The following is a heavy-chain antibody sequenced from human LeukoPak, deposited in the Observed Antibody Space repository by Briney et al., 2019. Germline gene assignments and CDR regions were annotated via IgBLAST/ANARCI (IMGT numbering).Heavy chain of an antibody. CDR2: ISSSAYNYI. CDR1: GFTFTSHS. CDR3: ARGRGYNAGPAAY. Sequence: GGSLRLSCVPSGFTFTSHSLSWVRQAPGKGLEWVSSISSSAYNYIYYADSVTGRFTISRDDAKNSLYLQMNSLRAEDTAVYYCARGRGYNAGPAAYWGQGAQVTVSS. J-gene: IGHJ4*02. D-gene: IGHD3-3*01. V-gene: IGHV3-21*01.